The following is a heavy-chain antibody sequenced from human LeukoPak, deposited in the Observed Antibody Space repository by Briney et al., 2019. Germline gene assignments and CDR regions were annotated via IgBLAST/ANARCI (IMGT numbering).Heavy chain of an antibody. D-gene: IGHD2-15*01. CDR3: ARGNVVVVAATRRSRYYYMDV. Sequence: GASVKVSCKASGYTFTSYDINWVRQATGHGLEWMGWMNPNIGNTGYAQKFQGRVTMTRNTSISTAYMELSSLRSEDTAVYYCARGNVVVVAATRRSRYYYMDVWGKGTTVTISS. J-gene: IGHJ6*03. CDR1: GYTFTSYD. V-gene: IGHV1-8*01. CDR2: MNPNIGNT.